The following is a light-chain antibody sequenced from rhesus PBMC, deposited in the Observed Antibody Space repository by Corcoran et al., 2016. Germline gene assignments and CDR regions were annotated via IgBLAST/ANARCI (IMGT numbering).Light chain of an antibody. CDR1: QDINNY. Sequence: DIQMTQSPSSLSASVGDRVTITCRASQDINNYLSWYQQKPGKTPKPLIYSASSLETGVPSRFSGSRSGTDYTLTISSLQPEDIATYYCQQYNNSPLTFGGGTKVELK. J-gene: IGKJ4*01. V-gene: IGKV1-66*01. CDR2: SAS. CDR3: QQYNNSPLT.